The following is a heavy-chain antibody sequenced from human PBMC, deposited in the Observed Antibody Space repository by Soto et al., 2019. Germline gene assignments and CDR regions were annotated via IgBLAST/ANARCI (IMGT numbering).Heavy chain of an antibody. Sequence: QVQLVQSGAEVKKPGSSVKVSCKASGGTFSSYAISWVRQAPGQGLEWMGGIIPIFGTANYAQKFQGRVTITAYESTSTAYMELSSLRSEDTAVYSCAIQMGGISGSGSYHGAFDIWGQGTMVTVSS. V-gene: IGHV1-69*01. J-gene: IGHJ3*02. CDR1: GGTFSSYA. D-gene: IGHD3-10*01. CDR2: IIPIFGTA. CDR3: AIQMGGISGSGSYHGAFDI.